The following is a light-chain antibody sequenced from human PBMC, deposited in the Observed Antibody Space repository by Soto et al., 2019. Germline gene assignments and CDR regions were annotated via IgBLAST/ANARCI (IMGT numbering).Light chain of an antibody. CDR2: GAS. CDR1: QSVSSN. V-gene: IGKV3-15*01. Sequence: EIVMPQSPATLAVSPGERATLFCRASQSVSSNFLAWYQQKPGQAPRLLIHGASTRATGIPARFSGSGSGTEFTLTISSLQSEDFAVYYCQQYSAWPLTFGGGTKVDIK. CDR3: QQYSAWPLT. J-gene: IGKJ4*01.